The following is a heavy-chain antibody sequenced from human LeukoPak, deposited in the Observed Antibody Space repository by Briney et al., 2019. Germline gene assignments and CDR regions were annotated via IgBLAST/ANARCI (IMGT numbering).Heavy chain of an antibody. CDR2: INTSTGNP. CDR1: GYTFTSYA. CDR3: ARIPYYYDSSGYYTSDY. V-gene: IGHV7-4-1*02. J-gene: IGHJ4*02. Sequence: ASVKVSCKASGYTFTSYAMNWVRQAPGQGLEWMGWINTSTGNPTYAQGFTGRFVFSLDTSVSTAYLQISSLKAEDTAVYYCARIPYYYDSSGYYTSDYWGQGTLVTVSS. D-gene: IGHD3-22*01.